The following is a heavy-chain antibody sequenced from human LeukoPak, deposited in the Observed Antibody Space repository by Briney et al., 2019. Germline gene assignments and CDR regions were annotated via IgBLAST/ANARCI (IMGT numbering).Heavy chain of an antibody. D-gene: IGHD1-26*01. Sequence: GRSLRLSCAASGFTFSSYGLHWVRQAPGKGLEWVAVISFDGSNKFCADSVKGRFTISRDNSKNTLYLQMNSLRAEDTAMYYCAKNTGTYDGLIDTWGQGTLVTVSS. CDR1: GFTFSSYG. CDR2: ISFDGSNK. CDR3: AKNTGTYDGLIDT. V-gene: IGHV3-30*18. J-gene: IGHJ5*02.